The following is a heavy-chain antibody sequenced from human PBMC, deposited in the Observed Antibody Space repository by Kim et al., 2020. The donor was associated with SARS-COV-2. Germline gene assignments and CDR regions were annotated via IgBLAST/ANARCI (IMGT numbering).Heavy chain of an antibody. CDR3: ASRHYCSGGSCYSDYYYYYGMDV. J-gene: IGHJ6*02. Sequence: ASVKVSCKSSGYTFTSYYMHWVRQAPGQGLEWMGIINPSGGSTSYAQKFQGRVTMTRDTSTSTVYMELSSLRSEDTAVYYCASRHYCSGGSCYSDYYYYYGMDVWGQGTTVTVSS. D-gene: IGHD2-15*01. CDR1: GYTFTSYY. V-gene: IGHV1-46*01. CDR2: INPSGGST.